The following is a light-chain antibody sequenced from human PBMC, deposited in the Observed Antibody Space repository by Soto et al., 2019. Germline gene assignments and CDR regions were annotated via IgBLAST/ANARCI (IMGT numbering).Light chain of an antibody. CDR2: GAS. Sequence: EIVMTQSPATLSVSPGERATLSCRASQNISSNLAWYQQKPGQAPRLLVDGASTRATGIPARFSGSGSGTEFTLTIRRLQSEDFAVYYCQQYNNWLWTFGQGTKVEIK. J-gene: IGKJ1*01. CDR1: QNISSN. V-gene: IGKV3-15*01. CDR3: QQYNNWLWT.